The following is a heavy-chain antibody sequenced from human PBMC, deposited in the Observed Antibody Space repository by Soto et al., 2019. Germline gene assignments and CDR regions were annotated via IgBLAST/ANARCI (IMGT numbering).Heavy chain of an antibody. CDR1: GYTFTSYG. V-gene: IGHV1-18*01. J-gene: IGHJ6*02. CDR2: ISAYNGNT. CDR3: AKDLVGQWPNHYYYYGVDV. Sequence: QVQLVQSGAEVKKPGASVKVSCKASGYTFTSYGISWVRQAPGQGLEWMGWISAYNGNTNYAQKLQGRVTMTTDTSTSTAYMELRSLRSDDTAVYYCAKDLVGQWPNHYYYYGVDVWGQGTTVTVSS. D-gene: IGHD6-19*01.